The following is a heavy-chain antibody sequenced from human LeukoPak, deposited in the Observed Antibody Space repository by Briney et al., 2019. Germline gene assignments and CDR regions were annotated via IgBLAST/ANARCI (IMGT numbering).Heavy chain of an antibody. Sequence: GGSLRLSCAASGFTFSSYSMNWVRQAPGKGLEWVSYISSSSSTIYYADSVKGRFTISRDNAKNSLYLQMNSLRAEDTAVYYCAREGYCSSTSCSYGYYYYYGMDVWGQGTTVTVSS. CDR1: GFTFSSYS. D-gene: IGHD2-2*01. CDR2: ISSSSSTI. J-gene: IGHJ6*02. CDR3: AREGYCSSTSCSYGYYYYYGMDV. V-gene: IGHV3-48*01.